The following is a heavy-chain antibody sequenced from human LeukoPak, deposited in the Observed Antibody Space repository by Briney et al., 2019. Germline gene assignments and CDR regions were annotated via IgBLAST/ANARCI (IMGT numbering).Heavy chain of an antibody. V-gene: IGHV3-23*01. CDR3: AKGGRPYYFDY. D-gene: IGHD1-26*01. CDR2: VSGRGDST. J-gene: IGHJ4*02. CDR1: GFMSGSYP. Sequence: GGSLRLSCVVSGFMSGSYPMTWVRQDPRKGLEWLSTVSGRGDSTYYAESVKGRFTISRDTSKNTVYLQMNSLRAEDTALYYCAKGGRPYYFDYWGQGTLVTVSS.